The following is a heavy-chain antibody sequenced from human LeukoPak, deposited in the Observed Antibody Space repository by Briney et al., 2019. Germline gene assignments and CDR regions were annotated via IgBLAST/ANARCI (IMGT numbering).Heavy chain of an antibody. CDR1: GFTFSSYS. J-gene: IGHJ4*02. CDR2: ISGSSSTI. CDR3: AKGRGDYASPFDY. Sequence: GSLRLSCAASGFTFSSYSMNWVRQAPGKGLEWGSYISGSSSTIYYADSVKGRFTISRDNGKNTLYLQMNSLRAEDTAVYYCAKGRGDYASPFDYWGQGTLVTVSS. V-gene: IGHV3-48*01. D-gene: IGHD4-17*01.